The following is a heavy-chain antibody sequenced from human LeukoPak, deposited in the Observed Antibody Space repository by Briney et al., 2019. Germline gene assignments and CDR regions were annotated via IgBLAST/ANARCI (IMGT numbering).Heavy chain of an antibody. D-gene: IGHD6-19*01. V-gene: IGHV4-34*01. CDR1: GGSFSGYY. Sequence: PSETLSLTCAVYGGSFSGYYWSWIRQPPGKGQEWIGEINHSGSTNYNPSLKSRVTISVDTSKNQFSLKLSSVTAADTAVYYCARGKTIRQWLVRRAFDIWGQGTMVTVSS. J-gene: IGHJ3*02. CDR3: ARGKTIRQWLVRRAFDI. CDR2: INHSGST.